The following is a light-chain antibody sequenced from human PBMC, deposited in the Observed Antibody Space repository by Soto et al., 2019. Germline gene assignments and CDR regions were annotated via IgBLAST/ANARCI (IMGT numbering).Light chain of an antibody. CDR2: HAS. J-gene: IGKJ2*01. CDR3: QQYDSLPYT. V-gene: IGKV1-33*01. Sequence: DLPMTHSPSSLSASVGDRVTITCQASQDISTYLNWYQQKPGKAPNLLIYHASILEAGVPSRFSGSGSGTYFTFTISSLQPEDIATYYCQQYDSLPYTFGQGTKLEIK. CDR1: QDISTY.